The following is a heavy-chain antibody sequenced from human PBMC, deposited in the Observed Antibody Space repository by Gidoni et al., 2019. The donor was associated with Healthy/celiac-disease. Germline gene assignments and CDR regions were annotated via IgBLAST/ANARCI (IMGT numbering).Heavy chain of an antibody. J-gene: IGHJ4*02. D-gene: IGHD3-10*01. V-gene: IGHV1-18*01. CDR2: ISAYNGNT. CDR1: GYTFTSYG. CDR3: ARLTRLWFGEYEDNEDYFDY. Sequence: QVQLVQSGAEVTKPGASVKVSCKASGYTFTSYGISWVRQAPGQGLEWMGWISAYNGNTNYAQKLQGRVTMTTDTSTSTAYMELRSLRSDDTAVYYCARLTRLWFGEYEDNEDYFDYWGQGTLVTVSS.